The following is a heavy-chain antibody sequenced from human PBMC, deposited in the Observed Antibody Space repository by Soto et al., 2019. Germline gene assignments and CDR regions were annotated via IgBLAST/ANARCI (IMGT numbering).Heavy chain of an antibody. J-gene: IGHJ4*02. D-gene: IGHD2-21*02. Sequence: SETLSLTCTVSGGSVSNSNYYWGWIRQSPGKGLEWIGSVYYRGRSYSKSSVKSRITISVDTSKNQFSLNLNSVTASDTAVYYCAKEGPLLTYCGGDCYLGLDYWGQGTLVTVSS. CDR2: VYYRGRS. V-gene: IGHV4-39*02. CDR1: GGSVSNSNYY. CDR3: AKEGPLLTYCGGDCYLGLDY.